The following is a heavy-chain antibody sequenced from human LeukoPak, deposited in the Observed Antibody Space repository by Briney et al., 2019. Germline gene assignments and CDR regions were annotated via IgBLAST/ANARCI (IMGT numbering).Heavy chain of an antibody. D-gene: IGHD2-2*01. CDR3: AKDLSRQLPRGYDAFDI. V-gene: IGHV3-48*03. J-gene: IGHJ3*02. CDR1: GFTFSSYE. Sequence: GGSLRLSCAASGFTFSSYEMNWVRQAPGKGLEWVSYISSSGSTIYYADSVKGRFTISRDNSKNTLYLQMNSLRAEDTAVYYCAKDLSRQLPRGYDAFDIWGQGTMVTVSS. CDR2: ISSSGSTI.